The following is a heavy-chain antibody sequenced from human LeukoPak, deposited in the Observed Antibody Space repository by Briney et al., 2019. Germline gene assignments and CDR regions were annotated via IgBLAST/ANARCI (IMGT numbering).Heavy chain of an antibody. CDR3: ARDMVRGVQNWFDP. CDR2: ISSSSSYI. D-gene: IGHD3-10*01. CDR1: GFTFSSYS. Sequence: KAGGSLRLSCAASGFTFSSYSINWVRQAPGKGLEWVSSISSSSSYIYYADSVKGRFTISRDNAKNSLYLQMNSLRAEDTAVYYCARDMVRGVQNWFDPWGQGTLVTVSS. V-gene: IGHV3-21*01. J-gene: IGHJ5*02.